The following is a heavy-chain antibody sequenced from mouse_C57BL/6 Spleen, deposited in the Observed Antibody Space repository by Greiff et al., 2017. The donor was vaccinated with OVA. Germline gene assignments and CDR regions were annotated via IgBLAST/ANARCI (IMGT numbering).Heavy chain of an antibody. Sequence: QVQLQQPGAELVRPGSSVKLSCKASGYTFTSYWMDWVKQRPGQGLEWIGNIYPSDSETHYNQKFKDKATLTVDKSSSTAYMQLSSLTSEDSAVYYCARSPITTVVAYWYFDVWGTGTTVTVSS. J-gene: IGHJ1*03. D-gene: IGHD1-1*01. CDR2: IYPSDSET. CDR1: GYTFTSYW. V-gene: IGHV1-61*01. CDR3: ARSPITTVVAYWYFDV.